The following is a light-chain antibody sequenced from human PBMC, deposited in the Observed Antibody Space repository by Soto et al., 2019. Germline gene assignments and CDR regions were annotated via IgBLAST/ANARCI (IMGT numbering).Light chain of an antibody. CDR1: ALPKQY. Sequence: SYELTQPPSVSVSPGQTARITCSGDALPKQYAYWYQQKPGQAPVLVIYKDSERPSGIPERFSGSSSGTTVTSTISGVQAEDEADYYCQSADSSGTYSVVFGGGTKVTVL. V-gene: IGLV3-25*03. CDR2: KDS. J-gene: IGLJ2*01. CDR3: QSADSSGTYSVV.